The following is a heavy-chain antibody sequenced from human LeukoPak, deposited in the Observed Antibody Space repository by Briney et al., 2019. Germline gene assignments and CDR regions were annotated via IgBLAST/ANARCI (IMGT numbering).Heavy chain of an antibody. CDR1: GGSISSYY. D-gene: IGHD4/OR15-4a*01. CDR3: ARHANSNAFDI. J-gene: IGHJ3*02. V-gene: IGHV4-59*01. CDR2: IYYTGST. Sequence: PSETLSLTCTVSGGSISSYYWNWIRQPPGKGLEWIGYIYYTGSTNSNPSLESRVTISVDTSKNQFSLELSSVTAADTAVYYCARHANSNAFDIWGQGTLVTVSS.